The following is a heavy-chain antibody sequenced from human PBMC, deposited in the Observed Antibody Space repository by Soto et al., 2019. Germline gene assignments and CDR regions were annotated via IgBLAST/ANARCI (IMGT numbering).Heavy chain of an antibody. CDR2: ISPLKGRT. J-gene: IGHJ1*01. D-gene: IGHD4-17*01. CDR1: GYTFTSYG. Sequence: QEQLVQSGPDLKRPGASMKVSCKASGYTFTSYGISWVRQAPGQGLEWMAWISPLKGRTQYSQKAQGRVTLSTDTSSNTDYMEMTTLRVDDTGVYYCAMDYGDRPEYFKHWGQGTLVTVS. V-gene: IGHV1-18*04. CDR3: AMDYGDRPEYFKH.